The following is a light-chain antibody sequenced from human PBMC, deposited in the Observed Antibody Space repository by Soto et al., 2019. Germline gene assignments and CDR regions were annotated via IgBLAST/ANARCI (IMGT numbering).Light chain of an antibody. J-gene: IGKJ4*01. Sequence: DIQMTQSPSALSASVGDRVTITCRASQSIGSWLSWYQQKPGKAPKLLIYEVSSLESGVPSRFSGSGSGTDFTLTISSLEPEDFATYYCQQYNSYPLTFGGGTKVDIK. CDR2: EVS. CDR1: QSIGSW. V-gene: IGKV1-5*01. CDR3: QQYNSYPLT.